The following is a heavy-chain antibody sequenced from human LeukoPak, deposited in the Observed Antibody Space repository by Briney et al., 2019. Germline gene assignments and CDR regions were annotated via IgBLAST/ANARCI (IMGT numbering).Heavy chain of an antibody. D-gene: IGHD1-26*01. CDR3: ARDREWYFDL. Sequence: GGSLRLSCTASGFSLRTYWMNWVRQAPGKGLEWVASISSRSTYTHHAESLKGRFTISRDNAKNSVYLQMNSLRAEDTAVYYCARDREWYFDLWGRGTLVTVSS. J-gene: IGHJ2*01. V-gene: IGHV3-21*01. CDR1: GFSLRTYW. CDR2: ISSRSTYT.